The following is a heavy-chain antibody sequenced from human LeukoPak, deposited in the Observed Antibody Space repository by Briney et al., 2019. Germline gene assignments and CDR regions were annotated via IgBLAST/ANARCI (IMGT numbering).Heavy chain of an antibody. CDR3: ARGPARGYYDGSGYDFDY. CDR2: IHDDGINF. D-gene: IGHD3-22*01. V-gene: IGHV3-30*02. Sequence: PGRSMRLSCAAAGFTFRNFGMHWVRQAPGKGMEWVTFIHDDGINFDYVNSVKGRFTVSRDNSKNTLYLQMSSLESEDTAVYYCARGPARGYYDGSGYDFDYWGQGTPVTVSS. CDR1: GFTFRNFG. J-gene: IGHJ4*02.